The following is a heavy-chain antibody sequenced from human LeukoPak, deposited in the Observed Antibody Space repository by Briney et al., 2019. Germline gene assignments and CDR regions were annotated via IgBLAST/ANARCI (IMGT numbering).Heavy chain of an antibody. D-gene: IGHD2-15*01. J-gene: IGHJ3*02. Sequence: SETLSLTCTVSGGSISSGGYYWSWIRQHPGKGLEWIGYIYYSGSTYYNPSLKSRVTISVDTSKNQFSLKLSSVTAADTAVYYCARSPPRYCSGGSCPDAFDIWGQGTMVTVPS. V-gene: IGHV4-31*03. CDR1: GGSISSGGYY. CDR2: IYYSGST. CDR3: ARSPPRYCSGGSCPDAFDI.